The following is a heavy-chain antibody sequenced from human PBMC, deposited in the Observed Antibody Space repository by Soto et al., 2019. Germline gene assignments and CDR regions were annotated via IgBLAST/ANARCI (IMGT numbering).Heavy chain of an antibody. Sequence: QLQLQDAGPGLVKSSQTLSLTCTWAGASVSSAEHYWSWIRQPPGKGLSWIGYTSYSGGSYYNSSLQRRVSISVDTSQNQFSLKLPSVTAADTAVYYCARLSGYDTAGAADKWGPAILVSVSS. CDR3: ARLSGYDTAGAADK. CDR2: TSYSGGS. V-gene: IGHV4-30-4*01. CDR1: GASVSSAEHY. D-gene: IGHD5-12*01. J-gene: IGHJ4*02.